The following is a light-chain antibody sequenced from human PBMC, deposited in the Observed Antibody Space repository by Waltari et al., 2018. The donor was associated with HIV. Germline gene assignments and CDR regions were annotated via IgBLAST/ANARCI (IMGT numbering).Light chain of an antibody. V-gene: IGKV2D-29*01. CDR1: QTLLHSNRKTY. CDR2: VVS. CDR3: MQSLQLPLT. Sequence: DSVMTQTPPSLSVTPGQPASISCKSNQTLLHSNRKTYLYWYLQKSGQPPQLLIYVVSNRFSGVPDRFSGSGSGTDFTLKISRVEAEDVGVYYCMQSLQLPLTFGGGTKVEIK. J-gene: IGKJ4*01.